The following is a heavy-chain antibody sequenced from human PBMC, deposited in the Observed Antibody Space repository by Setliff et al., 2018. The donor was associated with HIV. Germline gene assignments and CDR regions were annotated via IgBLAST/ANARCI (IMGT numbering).Heavy chain of an antibody. J-gene: IGHJ4*02. D-gene: IGHD6-6*01. V-gene: IGHV1-2*06. CDR1: GYTFTGYY. CDR2: INPNTGGT. Sequence: GASVKVSCKTSGYTFTGYYIHWVRQVPGQGLEWMGRINPNTGGTDYAQKFQGRVTMTGDTSISTAYMELSRLRSDDTAVYYCARGMDDSRSSVWYYWGQGTLVTVSS. CDR3: ARGMDDSRSSVWYY.